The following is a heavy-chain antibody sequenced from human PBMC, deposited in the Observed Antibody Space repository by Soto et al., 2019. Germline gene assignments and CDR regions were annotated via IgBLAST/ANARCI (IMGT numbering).Heavy chain of an antibody. CDR2: IYSGGST. Sequence: GGSLRLSCAASGFTVSSNYMSWVRQAPGKGLEWVSVIYSGGSTYYADSVKGRFTISRDNSKNTLYLQMNSLRAEDTAVYYCAKGEAIFGVVTDYGMDVWGQGTTVTVSS. CDR1: GFTVSSNY. V-gene: IGHV3-53*01. J-gene: IGHJ6*02. CDR3: AKGEAIFGVVTDYGMDV. D-gene: IGHD3-3*01.